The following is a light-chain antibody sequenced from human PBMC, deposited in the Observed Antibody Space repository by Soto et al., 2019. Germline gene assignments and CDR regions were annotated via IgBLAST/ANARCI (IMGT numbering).Light chain of an antibody. J-gene: IGLJ1*01. Sequence: QSALTQPGSVSGSPGQSITISCTGTSSDVGGYNYVSWYQQHPGKAPKLMIYDVSNRPSGVSNRFSGSKSGNTASLTISGLQAEDDADYYCSSYTSSSTPVFGTGTKLTVL. CDR1: SSDVGGYNY. V-gene: IGLV2-14*01. CDR3: SSYTSSSTPV. CDR2: DVS.